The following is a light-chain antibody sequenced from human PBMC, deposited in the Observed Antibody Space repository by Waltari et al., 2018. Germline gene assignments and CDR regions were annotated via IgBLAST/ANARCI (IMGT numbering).Light chain of an antibody. CDR2: AAS. Sequence: DIQLTQSPSPLPQSVGDRVPLTCRASQSISSYLNWYQQKPGKAPKLLIYAASSLQSGVPSRFSGSGSGTDFTLTISSLQPEDFATYYCQQSYSTPYTFGQGTKLEIK. CDR3: QQSYSTPYT. J-gene: IGKJ2*01. V-gene: IGKV1-39*01. CDR1: QSISSY.